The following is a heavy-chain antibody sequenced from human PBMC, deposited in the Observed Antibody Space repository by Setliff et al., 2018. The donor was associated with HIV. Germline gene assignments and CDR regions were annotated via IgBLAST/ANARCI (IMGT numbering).Heavy chain of an antibody. Sequence: GASVEGLLQVSGYRLSELSMHWVRQAPGKGLEWMGGYDREDDKTIYAQNFQGRVTMTEDTSTDTAYMELRSLRSEDTAIFFCATDDLLGGYWFDRWGQGTPVTVSS. J-gene: IGHJ5*01. CDR1: GYRLSELS. V-gene: IGHV1-24*01. CDR2: YDREDDKT. CDR3: ATDDLLGGYWFDR. D-gene: IGHD3-16*01.